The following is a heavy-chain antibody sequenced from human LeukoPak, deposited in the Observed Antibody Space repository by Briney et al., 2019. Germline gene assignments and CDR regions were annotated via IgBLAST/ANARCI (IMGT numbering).Heavy chain of an antibody. D-gene: IGHD3-22*01. V-gene: IGHV3-23*01. Sequence: GGSLRLSCAASGFTFSSYAMSWVRQAPGKGLEWVSAISGSGGSTYYADSVKGRFTISRDNSKNTLHLQMNSLRAEDTAVYYCTKEIYYYDSSGYDYWGQGTLVTVSS. CDR2: ISGSGGST. J-gene: IGHJ4*02. CDR3: TKEIYYYDSSGYDY. CDR1: GFTFSSYA.